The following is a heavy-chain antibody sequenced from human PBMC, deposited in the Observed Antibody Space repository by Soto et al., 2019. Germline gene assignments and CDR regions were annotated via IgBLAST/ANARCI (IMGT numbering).Heavy chain of an antibody. CDR1: GFTFSSYG. D-gene: IGHD6-19*01. Sequence: GGSLRLSCAASGFTFSSYGMHWVRQAPGKGLEWVAVISYDGSNKYYADSVKGRFTISRDNSKNTLYLQMNSLRAEDTAVYYCAKGQPSGLYIDYWGQGTLVTGSS. CDR3: AKGQPSGLYIDY. V-gene: IGHV3-30*18. J-gene: IGHJ4*02. CDR2: ISYDGSNK.